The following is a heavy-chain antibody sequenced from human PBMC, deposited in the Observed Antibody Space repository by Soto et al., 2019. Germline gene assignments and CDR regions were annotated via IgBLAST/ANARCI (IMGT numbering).Heavy chain of an antibody. V-gene: IGHV3-74*01. Sequence: VQLVESGGGLVQPGGSLRLSCAASGFTFSSYWMHWVRQAPGKGLVWVSRINSDGSSTSYADSVKGRFTISRDNAKNTLYLQMNSLRAEDTAVYYCARALKYYYDSSGYYQYYYGMDVWGQGTTVTVSS. CDR3: ARALKYYYDSSGYYQYYYGMDV. D-gene: IGHD3-22*01. J-gene: IGHJ6*02. CDR1: GFTFSSYW. CDR2: INSDGSST.